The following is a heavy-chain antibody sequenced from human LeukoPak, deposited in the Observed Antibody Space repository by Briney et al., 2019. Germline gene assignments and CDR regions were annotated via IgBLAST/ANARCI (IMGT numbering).Heavy chain of an antibody. CDR3: AREFWYSSGWYWERVCFDY. CDR1: GFTFSSYW. D-gene: IGHD6-19*01. Sequence: GGSLRLSCAASGFTFSSYWMSWVRQAPGKGLEWVANIKQDGSEKYYVDSVKDRFTISRDNAKNSLYLQMNSLRAEDTAVYYCAREFWYSSGWYWERVCFDYWGQGTLVTVSS. J-gene: IGHJ4*02. V-gene: IGHV3-7*01. CDR2: IKQDGSEK.